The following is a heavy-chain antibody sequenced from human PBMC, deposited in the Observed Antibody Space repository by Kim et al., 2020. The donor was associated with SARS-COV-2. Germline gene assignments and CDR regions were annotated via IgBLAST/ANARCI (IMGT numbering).Heavy chain of an antibody. Sequence: ASVKVSCKASGYTFTGYYMHWVRQAPGQGLEWMGRINPNSGGTNYAQKFQGRVTMTRDTSISTAYMELSRLRSDDTAVYYCARGGSCSSTSCYPDWFDPWGQGTLVTVSS. J-gene: IGHJ5*02. CDR1: GYTFTGYY. V-gene: IGHV1-2*06. CDR3: ARGGSCSSTSCYPDWFDP. CDR2: INPNSGGT. D-gene: IGHD2-2*01.